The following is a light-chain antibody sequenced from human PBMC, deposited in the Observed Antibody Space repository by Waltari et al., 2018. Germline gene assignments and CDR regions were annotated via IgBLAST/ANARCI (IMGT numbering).Light chain of an antibody. CDR1: SANIGSNP. J-gene: IGLJ1*01. Sequence: QSVLTQPPSVSGTPGQRVTIPCSGSSANIGSNPVTCYNHHPGTPPNVLIYTNNRPPSVFTDRSAASNSGTSASLAFSGHQDEEEAYYCCAASNDSPTSVVFGSGTTVTVL. CDR2: TNN. V-gene: IGLV1-44*01. CDR3: AASNDSPTSVV.